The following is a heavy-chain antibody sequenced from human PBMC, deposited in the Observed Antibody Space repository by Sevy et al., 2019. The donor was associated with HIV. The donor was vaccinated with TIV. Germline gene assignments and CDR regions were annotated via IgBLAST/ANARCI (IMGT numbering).Heavy chain of an antibody. Sequence: GGSLRLSCAASGFTFSRYDMHWVRQATGKGLEWVSSIGTAGYTYYPGSVKGRFTISKANPKKPLYLQMNSLRDGDTAVYYCATGSHYSGSDYLGDDAFDIWGQGTMVTVSS. D-gene: IGHD1-26*01. V-gene: IGHV3-13*01. CDR2: IGTAGYT. CDR3: ATGSHYSGSDYLGDDAFDI. J-gene: IGHJ3*02. CDR1: GFTFSRYD.